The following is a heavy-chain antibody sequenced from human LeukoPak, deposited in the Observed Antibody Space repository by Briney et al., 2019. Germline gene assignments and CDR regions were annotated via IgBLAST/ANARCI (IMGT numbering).Heavy chain of an antibody. D-gene: IGHD6-19*01. J-gene: IGHJ4*02. CDR3: ARDDALGGSSGWFY. CDR2: ISSSGSTI. V-gene: IGHV3-48*03. CDR1: GFTFSSYE. Sequence: GGSLRLSCAASGFTFSSYEMNWVRQAPGKGLEWVSYISSSGSTIYYADSVKGRFTISRDNAKNSLYLQMNSLRAEDTAVYYCARDDALGGSSGWFYWGQGTLVTVSS.